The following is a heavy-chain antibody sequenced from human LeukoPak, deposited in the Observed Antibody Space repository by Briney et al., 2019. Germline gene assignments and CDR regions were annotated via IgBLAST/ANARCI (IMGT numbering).Heavy chain of an antibody. CDR3: ARDYYDSSGYYPWGY. CDR2: ITSSGRYI. V-gene: IGHV3-21*01. J-gene: IGHJ4*02. CDR1: GFAFNEYS. D-gene: IGHD3-22*01. Sequence: GGSLRLSCTASGFAFNEYSLNWVRQAPGKGLEWISTITSSGRYIYYRDSVKGRFTISRDNANNSVYLQMNNLRAEDTAVYYCARDYYDSSGYYPWGYWGQGTLVTVSS.